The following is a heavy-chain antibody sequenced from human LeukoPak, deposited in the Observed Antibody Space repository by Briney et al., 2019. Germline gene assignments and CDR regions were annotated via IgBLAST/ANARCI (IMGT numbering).Heavy chain of an antibody. CDR2: ISGGGDAT. V-gene: IGHV3-23*01. D-gene: IGHD2-15*01. CDR1: GFSFSNYA. CDR3: TNHGGKPRFCSGAACPIPAAWFDP. J-gene: IGHJ5*02. Sequence: PGGSLRLSCAASGFSFSNYAMSWVRQAPGKGLEWVSGISGGGDATFYAVSVKGRFTISRDNSNNTVYLQMNSLRADDTAVYYCTNHGGKPRFCSGAACPIPAAWFDPWGQGTLVTVSS.